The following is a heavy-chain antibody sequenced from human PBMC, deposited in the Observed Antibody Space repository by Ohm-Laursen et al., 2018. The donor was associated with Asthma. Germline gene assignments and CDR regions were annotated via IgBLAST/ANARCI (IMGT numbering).Heavy chain of an antibody. CDR2: IFPDGRQT. D-gene: IGHD5-24*01. V-gene: IGHV3-74*01. J-gene: IGHJ4*02. CDR1: GFTLGDYF. Sequence: SLRLSCSASGFTLGDYFMHWVRQGPGGGLDWVSHIFPDGRQTNYADSVKGRFTISRDDAENTLYLQMNSLRADDSAVYYCARGSLEGLQWGQGTLVTVSS. CDR3: ARGSLEGLQ.